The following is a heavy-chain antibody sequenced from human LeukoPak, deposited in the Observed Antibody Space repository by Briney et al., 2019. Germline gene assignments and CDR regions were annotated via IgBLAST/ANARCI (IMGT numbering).Heavy chain of an antibody. CDR1: GYSFLNYG. CDR3: ARVPPYGSGSYYNNDYYYYYMDV. CDR2: ISPYNGNT. J-gene: IGHJ6*03. D-gene: IGHD3-10*01. V-gene: IGHV1-18*01. Sequence: GASVKVSCKASGYSFLNYGISWVRQAPGQGLEWMGWISPYNGNTKYLQKLQGRVTMTTDTSTSTAYMELRSLRSDDTAVYYCARVPPYGSGSYYNNDYYYYYMDVWGKGTTVTISS.